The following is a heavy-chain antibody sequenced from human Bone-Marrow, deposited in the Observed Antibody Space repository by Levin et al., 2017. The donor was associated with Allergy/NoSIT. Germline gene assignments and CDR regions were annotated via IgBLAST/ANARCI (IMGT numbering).Heavy chain of an antibody. V-gene: IGHV2-70*04. CDR1: GFSLSTNGVV. CDR2: IDWDGDK. J-gene: IGHJ4*02. D-gene: IGHD3-3*01. CDR3: ARSGIFGVVSQMGPFFDY. Sequence: ESGPTLVKPTQTLTLTCTFSGFSLSTNGVVLSWIRQSPGKALEWLARIDWDGDKFYSPSLKTRLAISKDTSQKQVVLTMTNMDPVDTATYFCARSGIFGVVSQMGPFFDYWGRGIPVTVSS.